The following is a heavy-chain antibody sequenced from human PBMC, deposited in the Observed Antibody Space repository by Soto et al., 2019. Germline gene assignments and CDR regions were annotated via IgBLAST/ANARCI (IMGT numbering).Heavy chain of an antibody. CDR2: IVVGSGNT. J-gene: IGHJ3*02. D-gene: IGHD3-22*01. V-gene: IGHV1-58*02. CDR1: GGTFSSYA. CDR3: AAIPFYYDSSGIGAFDI. Sequence: SVKVSCEASGGTFSSYAISWVRQDRGQRLEWIGWIVVGSGNTNYAQKFQERVTITRDMSTSTAYMELSSLRSEDTAVYYCAAIPFYYDSSGIGAFDIWGQGTMVTVSS.